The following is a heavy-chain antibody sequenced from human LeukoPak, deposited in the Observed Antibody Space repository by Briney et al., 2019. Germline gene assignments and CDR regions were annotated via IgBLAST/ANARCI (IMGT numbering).Heavy chain of an antibody. Sequence: GRSLRLSCAASGFTFSSYSMNWVRQAPGKGLEWVSSISSSSSYIYYADSVKGRFTISRDNAKNSLYLQMNSLRAEDTAVYYCASINYYDSSGYAYWGQGTLVTVSS. CDR2: ISSSSSYI. D-gene: IGHD3-22*01. V-gene: IGHV3-21*01. J-gene: IGHJ4*02. CDR3: ASINYYDSSGYAY. CDR1: GFTFSSYS.